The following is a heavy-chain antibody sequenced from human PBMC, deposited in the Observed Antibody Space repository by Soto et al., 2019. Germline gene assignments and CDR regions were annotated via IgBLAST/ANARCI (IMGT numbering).Heavy chain of an antibody. Sequence: GGSLRLSCEASGFTFSVYAMTWVRQAPGKGLDWVSSTGIHGDGYYAESVKGRFTISRDDSKSTLFLQMDSLRAEDTAVYYCAKDRINGNSVWDPFDVWGQGTMVTVSS. CDR2: TGIHGDG. J-gene: IGHJ3*01. V-gene: IGHV3-23*01. D-gene: IGHD2-8*01. CDR3: AKDRINGNSVWDPFDV. CDR1: GFTFSVYA.